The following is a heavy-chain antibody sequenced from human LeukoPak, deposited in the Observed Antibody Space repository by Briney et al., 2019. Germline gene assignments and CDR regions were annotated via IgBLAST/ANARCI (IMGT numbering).Heavy chain of an antibody. J-gene: IGHJ4*02. D-gene: IGHD2-2*01. Sequence: GGSLRLSCAASGFTFSTNWMHWVRQGPGKGLVWVSRINTDGSITSYADSVKGRFTISRDNAKNTLYPQMNSLRAEDTAVYYCVRGVGTNWGQGTLVTVSS. CDR2: INTDGSIT. CDR1: GFTFSTNW. CDR3: VRGVGTN. V-gene: IGHV3-74*01.